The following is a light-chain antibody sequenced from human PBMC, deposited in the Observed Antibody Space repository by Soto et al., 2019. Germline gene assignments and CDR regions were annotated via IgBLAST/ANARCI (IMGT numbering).Light chain of an antibody. V-gene: IGKV3-11*01. Sequence: EIVMTQSPAILCVSPGERATLSCRASQSVSSNLAWYQQKPGQATRLIIYDASNRANGIPARFSGSGSGTDFTLTISSLEPEDFAFYYCQQRSNWPPSTFGQGTRLEIK. CDR2: DAS. J-gene: IGKJ5*01. CDR1: QSVSSN. CDR3: QQRSNWPPST.